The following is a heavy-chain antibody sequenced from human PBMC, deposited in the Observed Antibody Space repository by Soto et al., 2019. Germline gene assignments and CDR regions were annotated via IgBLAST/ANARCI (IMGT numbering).Heavy chain of an antibody. Sequence: ASVKVSCKASGYTFTSYAMHWVRQAPGQRLEWMGWINAGNGNTKYSQKFQGRVTITRDTFASTAYMELSSLRSEDTAVYYCARDLSYDSPSRAFDIWGQGTMVTVSS. CDR2: INAGNGNT. CDR1: GYTFTSYA. D-gene: IGHD3-22*01. J-gene: IGHJ3*02. CDR3: ARDLSYDSPSRAFDI. V-gene: IGHV1-3*01.